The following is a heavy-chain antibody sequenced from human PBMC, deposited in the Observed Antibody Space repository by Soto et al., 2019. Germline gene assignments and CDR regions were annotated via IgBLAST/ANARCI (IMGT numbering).Heavy chain of an antibody. D-gene: IGHD6-19*01. Sequence: QVQLVESGGGVVQPGRSLRLSCADSGFTFSSDGMHWVRQAPGKGLEWVAVISYDGSNKYYADSVKGRFTISRDNSKNTVYLQMNRRRAEDTAVYYLTQEFSGWFGSSESGFWGQGTLVTVSS. V-gene: IGHV3-30*18. J-gene: IGHJ4*02. CDR2: ISYDGSNK. CDR1: GFTFSSDG. CDR3: TQEFSGWFGSSESGF.